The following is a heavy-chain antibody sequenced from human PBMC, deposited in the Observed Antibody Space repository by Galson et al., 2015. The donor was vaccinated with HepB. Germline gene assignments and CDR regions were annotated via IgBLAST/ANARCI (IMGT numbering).Heavy chain of an antibody. Sequence: SLRLSCAASGFTFSSYAMNWVRQAPGKGLEWVSSISGRSGSTYYADSVKGRFTISRDNSKTSLYLQMNSLRAEDTAVYFCAKVVQIMDWDVVYNYHGMDVWGQGATVTVSS. CDR2: ISGRSGST. D-gene: IGHD2-8*02. CDR3: AKVVQIMDWDVVYNYHGMDV. V-gene: IGHV3-23*01. CDR1: GFTFSSYA. J-gene: IGHJ6*02.